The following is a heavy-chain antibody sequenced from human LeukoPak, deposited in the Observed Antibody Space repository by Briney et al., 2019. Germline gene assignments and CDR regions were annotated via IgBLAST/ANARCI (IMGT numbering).Heavy chain of an antibody. Sequence: SETLSLTCAVSGGSISSGGYSWSWIRQPPAKGLEWIGYIYYSGSTNYNPSLKSRVTISVDTSKNQFSLKMSSVTAADTAVYYCATLYSSGWYNLDYWGQGSLVTVSS. D-gene: IGHD6-19*01. CDR2: IYYSGST. V-gene: IGHV4-61*08. J-gene: IGHJ4*02. CDR3: ATLYSSGWYNLDY. CDR1: GGSISSGGYS.